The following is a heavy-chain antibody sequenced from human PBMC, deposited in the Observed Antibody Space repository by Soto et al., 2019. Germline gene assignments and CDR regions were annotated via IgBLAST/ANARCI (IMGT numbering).Heavy chain of an antibody. V-gene: IGHV1-18*04. D-gene: IGHD3-3*01. J-gene: IGHJ4*02. Sequence: ASVKVSCKASGYTFNKYDITWVRQAPGQGLEWLGLISPNSGRPSYAQKFEGRVTMTTDTSTTTAYLELRSLRSDDTAVYYWVRQYYDFWTYHPDFDYWGQGTLVTVSS. CDR3: VRQYYDFWTYHPDFDY. CDR2: ISPNSGRP. CDR1: GYTFNKYD.